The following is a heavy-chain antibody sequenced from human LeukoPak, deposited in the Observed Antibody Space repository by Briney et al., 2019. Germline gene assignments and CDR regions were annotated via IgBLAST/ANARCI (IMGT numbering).Heavy chain of an antibody. CDR2: IYYSGTT. CDR1: GGPISSYY. CDR3: AREDPQTTVPEGMDI. D-gene: IGHD4-17*01. V-gene: IGHV4-59*01. Sequence: SGTLSLTCTVSGGPISSYYWSWIRQPPGKGLEWIGYIYYSGTTNYNPSLKSRVTISVDTSKNQFSLQLRSVTAADTAVYYCAREDPQTTVPEGMDIWGQGTTVTVSS. J-gene: IGHJ6*02.